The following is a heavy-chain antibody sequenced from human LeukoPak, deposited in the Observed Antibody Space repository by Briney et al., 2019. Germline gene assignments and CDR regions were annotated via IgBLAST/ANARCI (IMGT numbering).Heavy chain of an antibody. D-gene: IGHD6-13*01. CDR2: IYHSGST. CDR3: ARVGIPAADPLNYFDY. CDR1: GGSISGYY. J-gene: IGHJ4*02. Sequence: PSETLSLTCTVSGGSISGYYWSWIRQPPGKGLEWIGYIYHSGSTNYNPSLKSRVTISVDTSKNQFSLKLSSVTAADTAVYYCARVGIPAADPLNYFDYWGQGTLVTVSS. V-gene: IGHV4-59*12.